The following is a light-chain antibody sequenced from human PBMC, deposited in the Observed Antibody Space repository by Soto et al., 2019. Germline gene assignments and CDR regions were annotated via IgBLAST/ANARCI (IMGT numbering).Light chain of an antibody. V-gene: IGKV3-15*01. Sequence: DIEMTQSPAALSVSPGERATISCRASQSITSNLAWYQQKPGKAPRLLIYDASTRDTGVPARFSGSGSGTELTLTIISLQSEDFAVYYCQQYDKWPITFGQGTQLELK. CDR1: QSITSN. CDR2: DAS. J-gene: IGKJ5*01. CDR3: QQYDKWPIT.